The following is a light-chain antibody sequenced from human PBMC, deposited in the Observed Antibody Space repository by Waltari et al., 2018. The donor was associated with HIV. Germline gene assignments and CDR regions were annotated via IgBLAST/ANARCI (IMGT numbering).Light chain of an antibody. J-gene: IGLJ2*01. Sequence: QSVRTQPPSVSGAPGQRFTIACTGTSSNIGAGFDLPWYQQIPGNAPKLLIYDNNIRPSGVPDRFSGSKSGTSASLAITGLQSEDEADYYCQSYDMSQSGSLVFGGGTKLTVL. V-gene: IGLV1-40*01. CDR1: SSNIGAGFD. CDR3: QSYDMSQSGSLV. CDR2: DNN.